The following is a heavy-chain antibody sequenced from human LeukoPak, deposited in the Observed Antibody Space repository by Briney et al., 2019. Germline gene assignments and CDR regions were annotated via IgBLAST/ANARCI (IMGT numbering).Heavy chain of an antibody. V-gene: IGHV3-74*01. J-gene: IGHJ4*02. CDR3: ARGGAYSYGYVGY. CDR1: GFTFSSYW. CDR2: INSHGSTT. D-gene: IGHD5-18*01. Sequence: PGGSLRLSCAASGFTFSSYWMHWVRQPPGKGLVWVSCINSHGSTTSYADSVKGRFTISRDNAKNTVYLQLNSLRAKDTAVYYCARGGAYSYGYVGYWGQGTLVTVSS.